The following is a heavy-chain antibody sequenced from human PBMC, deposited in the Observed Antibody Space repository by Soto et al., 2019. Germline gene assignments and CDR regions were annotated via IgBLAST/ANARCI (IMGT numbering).Heavy chain of an antibody. Sequence: ASVKVSCKAYGYTFTSYAMHWVRQAPGQRLEWMGWINAGNGNTKYSQKFQGRVTITRDTSASTAYMELSSLRSEDTAVYYCARGGYYRNAFDIWGQGTMVTVSS. D-gene: IGHD4-4*01. J-gene: IGHJ3*02. CDR2: INAGNGNT. CDR1: GYTFTSYA. CDR3: ARGGYYRNAFDI. V-gene: IGHV1-3*01.